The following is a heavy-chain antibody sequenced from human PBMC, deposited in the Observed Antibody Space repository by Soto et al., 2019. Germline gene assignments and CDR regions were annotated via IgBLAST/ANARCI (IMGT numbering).Heavy chain of an antibody. D-gene: IGHD2-2*01. CDR3: ARNQVGLDY. CDR1: GFTFSSSW. Sequence: PGGSLRLSCAASGFTFSSSWMHWVRQAPGKGLVWVSRVSGDGSSTNYADSVKGRFTISRDNAKNTLYLQMNSLRAEDTAVYYCARNQVGLDYWGQGTLVTVSS. V-gene: IGHV3-74*01. J-gene: IGHJ4*02. CDR2: VSGDGSST.